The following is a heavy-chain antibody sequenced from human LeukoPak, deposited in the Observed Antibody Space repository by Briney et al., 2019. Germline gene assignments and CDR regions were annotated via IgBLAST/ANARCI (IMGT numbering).Heavy chain of an antibody. J-gene: IGHJ5*02. CDR3: VRGGASTWS. CDR2: INDDGSST. CDR1: GFAFKNYW. Sequence: GGSLRLSCAASGFAFKNYWMHWVRQAPGKGPVWVSRINDDGSSTSYADSVKGRFTISRDDAKNTLYLQMNSLRAEDTAVYYCVRGGASTWSWGQGTLVTVSS. D-gene: IGHD2-15*01. V-gene: IGHV3-74*01.